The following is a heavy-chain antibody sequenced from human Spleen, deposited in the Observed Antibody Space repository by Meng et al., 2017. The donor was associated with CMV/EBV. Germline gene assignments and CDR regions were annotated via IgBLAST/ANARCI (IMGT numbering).Heavy chain of an antibody. CDR1: GYTFTDNY. Sequence: ASVKVSCKASGYTFTDNYIHWVRQAPGQGLEWMGWINPNSGGTNYAQKFQGRVTMTRDTSISTAYMDLSRLRSDDTAVYYCARDRAQSGTPDYWGQGTLVTVSS. J-gene: IGHJ4*02. V-gene: IGHV1-2*02. CDR2: INPNSGGT. D-gene: IGHD1-7*01. CDR3: ARDRAQSGTPDY.